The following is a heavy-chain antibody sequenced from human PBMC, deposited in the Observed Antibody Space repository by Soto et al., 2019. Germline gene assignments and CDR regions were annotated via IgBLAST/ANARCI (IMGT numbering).Heavy chain of an antibody. J-gene: IGHJ6*02. Sequence: GGSLRLSCAASGFTFSSYAMHWVRQAPGKGLEWVAVISYDGSNKYYADSVKGRFTISRDNSKNTLYLQMNSLRAEDTAVYYCARDIIVVVPAAILETYYYGMDVWGQGTTVTVSS. V-gene: IGHV3-30-3*01. CDR1: GFTFSSYA. D-gene: IGHD2-2*02. CDR2: ISYDGSNK. CDR3: ARDIIVVVPAAILETYYYGMDV.